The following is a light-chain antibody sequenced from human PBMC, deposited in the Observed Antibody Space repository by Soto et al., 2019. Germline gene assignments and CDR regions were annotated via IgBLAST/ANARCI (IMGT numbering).Light chain of an antibody. CDR2: APS. CDR1: QDIRND. Sequence: DIQMTQSPSSLSASVGDTVTITCRASQDIRNDLGWFQQKPGKAPKRLIYAPSTLQSGVPSRFSGSGSGTDFTLTISSLEHEDFAVYYCHQRQYWPPITFGQGTRLEIK. CDR3: HQRQYWPPIT. V-gene: IGKV1-17*01. J-gene: IGKJ5*01.